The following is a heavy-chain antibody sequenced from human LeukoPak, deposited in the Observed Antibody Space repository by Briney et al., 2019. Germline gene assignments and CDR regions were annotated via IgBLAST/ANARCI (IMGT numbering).Heavy chain of an antibody. D-gene: IGHD3-22*01. J-gene: IGHJ4*02. CDR1: GFTFSSYA. CDR2: ISTGGSA. V-gene: IGHV3-23*01. Sequence: GGSLRLSCAASGFTFSSYAMSWVRQAPGKGLEWVSAISTGGSAYYADSEKGRFTISRDTSKNTLWLQMNSLRADDTAVYYCAKRRDDSSYYFFDFWGQGTLVTVSS. CDR3: AKRRDDSSYYFFDF.